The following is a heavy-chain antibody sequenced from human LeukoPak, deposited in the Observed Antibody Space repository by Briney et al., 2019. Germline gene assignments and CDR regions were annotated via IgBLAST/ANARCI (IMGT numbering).Heavy chain of an antibody. CDR2: IYYGGGT. CDR3: ARGRGSSWYYFDS. J-gene: IGHJ4*02. CDR1: GDSISSSFYY. V-gene: IGHV4-39*07. Sequence: SETLSLTCTVSGDSISSSFYYWGWIRQPPGKGLEWIGSIYYGGGTHYNPSLKSRATIFLDTSKNQSSLNLSSVTAADTAVYYCARGRGSSWYYFDSWGQGTLVTVSS. D-gene: IGHD6-13*01.